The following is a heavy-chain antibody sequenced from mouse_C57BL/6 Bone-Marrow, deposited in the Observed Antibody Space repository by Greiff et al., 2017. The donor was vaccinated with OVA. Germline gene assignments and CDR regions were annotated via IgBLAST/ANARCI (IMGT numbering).Heavy chain of an antibody. CDR3: ARVYSNYDYYAMDY. V-gene: IGHV7-1*01. D-gene: IGHD2-5*01. J-gene: IGHJ4*01. Sequence: DVMLVESGGGLVQSGRSLRLSCATSGFTFSDFYMEWVRQAPGKGLEWIAASRNKANDYTTEYSASVKGRFIVSRDTSQSILYLQMNALRAEDTAIDDCARVYSNYDYYAMDYWGQGTSVTVSS. CDR2: SRNKANDYTT. CDR1: GFTFSDFY.